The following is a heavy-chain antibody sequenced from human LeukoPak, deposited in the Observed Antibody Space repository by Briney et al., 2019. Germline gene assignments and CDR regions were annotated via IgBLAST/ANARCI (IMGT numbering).Heavy chain of an antibody. D-gene: IGHD2-21*02. CDR1: GGTFSSYA. V-gene: IGHV1-69*13. J-gene: IGHJ3*02. CDR3: ARGCGGDCGDAFDI. Sequence: SVKVSCKASGGTFSSYAISWARQAPGQGLEWMGGIIPIFGTANYAQKFQGRVTITADESTSTAYMELSSLRSKDTAVYYCARGCGGDCGDAFDIWGQGTMVTVSS. CDR2: IIPIFGTA.